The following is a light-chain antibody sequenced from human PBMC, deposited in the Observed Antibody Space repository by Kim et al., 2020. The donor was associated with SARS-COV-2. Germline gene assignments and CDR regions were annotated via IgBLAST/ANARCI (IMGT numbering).Light chain of an antibody. CDR2: AAS. Sequence: ASVGDRVTITCRASQGISNYLAWYQQEPGKVPKLLIYAASALQSGVPSRFSGSGSGTDFTLTISSLQPEDVATYYCQKYNSAPQTFGQGTKVDIK. J-gene: IGKJ1*01. CDR1: QGISNY. CDR3: QKYNSAPQT. V-gene: IGKV1-27*01.